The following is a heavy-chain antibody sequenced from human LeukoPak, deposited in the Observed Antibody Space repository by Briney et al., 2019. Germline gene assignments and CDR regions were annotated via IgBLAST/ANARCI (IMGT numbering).Heavy chain of an antibody. CDR2: IYYSGST. CDR1: GGSISSYY. D-gene: IGHD6-13*01. CDR3: ARDLGGRAAAGHFDY. Sequence: SETLSLTCTVSGGSISSYYWSWVRQPPGKGLEWRGYIYYSGSTNYNPSLKSRVTISVDTSKTQFSLKLSSVTAADTAVYYCARDLGGRAAAGHFDYWGQGTLVTVSS. V-gene: IGHV4-59*01. J-gene: IGHJ4*02.